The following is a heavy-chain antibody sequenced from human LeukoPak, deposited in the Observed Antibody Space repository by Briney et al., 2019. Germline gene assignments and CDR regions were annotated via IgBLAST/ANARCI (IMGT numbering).Heavy chain of an antibody. J-gene: IGHJ4*02. CDR3: ARDKLGSGYSSDFDC. CDR2: IYTGGTT. CDR1: GFSVSSNY. Sequence: GGSLRLSCAASGFSVSSNYMNWIRQAPGMGLEWVSAIYTGGTTYYADSVKGRFTISRDNSKNTLYLQMNSLRAEDSAVYFCARDKLGSGYSSDFDCWGQGTLVTVSS. V-gene: IGHV3-66*02. D-gene: IGHD6-19*01.